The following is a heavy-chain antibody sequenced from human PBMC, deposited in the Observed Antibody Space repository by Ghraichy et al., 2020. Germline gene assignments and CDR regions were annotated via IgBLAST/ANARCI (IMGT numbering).Heavy chain of an antibody. Sequence: GALRLSCAASGFTVSSNYMSWVRQAPGKGLEWVSVIYSGGSTYYADSVKGRFTISRDNSKNTLYLQMNSLRAEDTAVYYCAALSEWLDSGFDYWGQGTLVTVSS. J-gene: IGHJ4*02. V-gene: IGHV3-66*01. D-gene: IGHD6-19*01. CDR2: IYSGGST. CDR3: AALSEWLDSGFDY. CDR1: GFTVSSNY.